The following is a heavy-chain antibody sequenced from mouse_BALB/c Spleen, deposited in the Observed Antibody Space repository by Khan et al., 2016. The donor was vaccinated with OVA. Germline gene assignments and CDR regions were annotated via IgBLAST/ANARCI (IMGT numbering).Heavy chain of an antibody. Sequence: EVQLQQSGAELVKPGASVKLSCTASGFNIKDTYMHWVKQRPEQGLEWIGRIDPANGNTKYDPKFQGKATLTADTSSNTAYLQLSSLTAEDTAVYYCARDYWDVFAYWGQGTLVTGSA. V-gene: IGHV14-3*02. J-gene: IGHJ3*01. CDR2: IDPANGNT. CDR3: ARDYWDVFAY. CDR1: GFNIKDTY. D-gene: IGHD4-1*01.